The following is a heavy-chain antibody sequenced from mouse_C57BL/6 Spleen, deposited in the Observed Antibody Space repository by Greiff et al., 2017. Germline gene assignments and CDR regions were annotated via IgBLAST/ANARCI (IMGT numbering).Heavy chain of an antibody. Sequence: VQLQQSGAELVRPGTSVKVSCKASGYAFTNYLIEWVKQRPGQGLEWIGVINPGSGGTNYNEKFKGKATLTADKSSSTAYMQLSSLTSEDSAVYFCARDYYGPVDYWGQGTSVTVSS. J-gene: IGHJ4*01. CDR3: ARDYYGPVDY. CDR1: GYAFTNYL. D-gene: IGHD2-1*01. V-gene: IGHV1-54*01. CDR2: INPGSGGT.